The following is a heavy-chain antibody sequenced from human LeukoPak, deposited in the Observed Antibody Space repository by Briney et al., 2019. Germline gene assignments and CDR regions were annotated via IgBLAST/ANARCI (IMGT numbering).Heavy chain of an antibody. Sequence: SVKVSCKAAGGTFSSYTINRVRQAPAQGLEWVGGIIPVFGAPNYSQKFQDRVTITTDESTLTSYMELRSITSEDTAMYYCARALRNYRLFEAYWGQGTLVTVSS. CDR2: IIPVFGAP. D-gene: IGHD3-22*01. J-gene: IGHJ4*02. CDR3: ARALRNYRLFEAY. CDR1: GGTFSSYT. V-gene: IGHV1-69*05.